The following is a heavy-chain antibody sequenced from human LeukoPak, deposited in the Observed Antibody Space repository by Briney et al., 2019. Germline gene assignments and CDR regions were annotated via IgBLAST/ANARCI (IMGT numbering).Heavy chain of an antibody. J-gene: IGHJ4*02. D-gene: IGHD1-14*01. CDR1: GYTFTGYY. V-gene: IGHV1-2*02. CDR3: ARDLGEPERRGHYFDY. CDR2: INPNSGGT. Sequence: ASVKVSCKASGYTFTGYYMHWVRQAPGQGLEWMGWINPNSGGTNYAQKFQGRVTMTRDTSISTAYMELSRLRSDDTAMYYCARDLGEPERRGHYFDYGGQGPLVTVSS.